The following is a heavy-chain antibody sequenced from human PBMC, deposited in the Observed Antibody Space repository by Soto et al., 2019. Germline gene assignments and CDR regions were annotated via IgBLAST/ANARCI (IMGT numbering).Heavy chain of an antibody. CDR3: ARGLYGSGPPYNWFDP. Sequence: QVQLQESGPGLVKPSQTLSLTCTVSGGSISSGGYYWSWIRQHPGKGLEWIGYIYYSGSTYYNPSIKSRVTISVDTSKNQFSLKLSSVTAADTAVYYCARGLYGSGPPYNWFDPWGQGTLVTVSS. J-gene: IGHJ5*02. D-gene: IGHD3-10*01. CDR2: IYYSGST. V-gene: IGHV4-31*03. CDR1: GGSISSGGYY.